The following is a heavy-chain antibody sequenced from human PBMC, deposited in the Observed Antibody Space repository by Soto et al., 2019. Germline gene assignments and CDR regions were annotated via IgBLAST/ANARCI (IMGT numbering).Heavy chain of an antibody. V-gene: IGHV1-69*01. Sequence: QVQLVQSGAEVKKPGSSVKVSCKASGGTFSSYAISWVRQAPGQGLEWMGGIIHIFGTANYAQKFQGRVTITADESTSTAYMELSSLRSEDTAVYYCARERGVATTSPPFLDYWGQGTLVTVSS. CDR2: IIHIFGTA. J-gene: IGHJ4*02. CDR1: GGTFSSYA. CDR3: ARERGVATTSPPFLDY. D-gene: IGHD5-12*01.